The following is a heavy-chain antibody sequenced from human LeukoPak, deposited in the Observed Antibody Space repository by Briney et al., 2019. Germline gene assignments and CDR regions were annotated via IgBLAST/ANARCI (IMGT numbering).Heavy chain of an antibody. V-gene: IGHV1-46*01. CDR3: AAPGASGFVGNFWSGPLDF. CDR1: GYTFTGYY. D-gene: IGHD3-3*01. Sequence: ASLKVSCKASGYTFTGYYMHWVRQAPGQGLEWMGIIKPSAGSTSYPQKFQGRVTMTRDTSTSTVYMELSSLRSEDTAVYYCAAPGASGFVGNFWSGPLDFWGQGTLVTVSS. CDR2: IKPSAGST. J-gene: IGHJ4*02.